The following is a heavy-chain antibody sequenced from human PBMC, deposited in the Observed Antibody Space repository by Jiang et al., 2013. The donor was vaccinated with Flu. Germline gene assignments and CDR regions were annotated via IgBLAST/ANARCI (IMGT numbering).Heavy chain of an antibody. CDR3: ARRGDCSSTSCYAYGMDV. Sequence: LLKPSETLSLTCAVYGGSFSGYYWSWIRQPPGKGLEWIGEINHSGSTNYNPSLKGRVTISVDTSKNQFSLKLSSVTAADTAVYYCARRGDCSSTSCYAYGMDVWGQGTTVTVSS. CDR2: INHSGST. CDR1: GGSFSGYY. J-gene: IGHJ6*02. V-gene: IGHV4-34*01. D-gene: IGHD2-2*01.